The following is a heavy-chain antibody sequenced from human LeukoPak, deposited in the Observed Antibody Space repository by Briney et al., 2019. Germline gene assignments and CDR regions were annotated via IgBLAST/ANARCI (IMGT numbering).Heavy chain of an antibody. CDR3: ASEWLGTFDY. CDR1: GGSISSSSYY. D-gene: IGHD6-19*01. Sequence: SETLSLTCTVSGGSISSSSYYWGWIRQPPGKGLEWIGSIYYSGSTYYNPSLKSRVTISVDTSKNQFSLKLSSVTAADTAVYYCASEWLGTFDYWGQGTLVTVSS. J-gene: IGHJ4*02. CDR2: IYYSGST. V-gene: IGHV4-39*01.